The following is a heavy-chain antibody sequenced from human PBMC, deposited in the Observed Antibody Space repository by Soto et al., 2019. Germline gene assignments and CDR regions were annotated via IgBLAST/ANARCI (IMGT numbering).Heavy chain of an antibody. CDR1: GYSFTSYW. Sequence: GESLKISCKGSGYSFTSYWIGWVRQMPGKGLEWMGIIYPGDSDTRYSPSFRGQVTISADKSINTAYLQWSSLKASDTAMFYCASRVAALDAFDIWGQGTMVTVSS. D-gene: IGHD6-6*01. V-gene: IGHV5-51*01. J-gene: IGHJ3*02. CDR2: IYPGDSDT. CDR3: ASRVAALDAFDI.